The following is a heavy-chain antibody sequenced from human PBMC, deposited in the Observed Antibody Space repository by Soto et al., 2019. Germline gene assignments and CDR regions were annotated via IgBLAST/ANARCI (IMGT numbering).Heavy chain of an antibody. CDR2: GSCSVGT. Sequence: PSKTLSLTCSVSGGSISNTSFYWGWIRHPPGKGLEWIGGGSCSVGTWYNPSLKGRVTISVDTSKKHFSLRLSSVTAADTAVYYWLRLMRYWGWGAL. D-gene: IGHD2-8*01. CDR1: GGSISNTSFY. CDR3: LRLMRY. J-gene: IGHJ4*02. V-gene: IGHV4-39*02.